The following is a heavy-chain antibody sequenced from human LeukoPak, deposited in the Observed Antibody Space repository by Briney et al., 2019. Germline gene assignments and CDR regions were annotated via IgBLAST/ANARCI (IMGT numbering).Heavy chain of an antibody. Sequence: GRSLRLSCAASGFTFSSYGMHWVRQAPGKGLEWVAVISYDGSNKYYADSVKGRFTISRDNSKNTLYLQMNSLRAEDTAVYYCAKDHRGDYVDYWGQGTLVTVSS. CDR3: AKDHRGDYVDY. V-gene: IGHV3-30*18. CDR2: ISYDGSNK. J-gene: IGHJ4*02. CDR1: GFTFSSYG. D-gene: IGHD4-17*01.